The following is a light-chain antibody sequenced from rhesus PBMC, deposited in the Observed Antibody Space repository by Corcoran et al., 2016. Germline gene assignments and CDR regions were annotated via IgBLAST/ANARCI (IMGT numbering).Light chain of an antibody. CDR3: QQHNNYPLA. J-gene: IGKJ4*01. CDR2: SPS. V-gene: IGKV1S14*01. CDR1: QAISNF. Sequence: DVQMTQSPSSLSASVGDTVTITCRASQAISNFLAWYQHKPGKAPTPFIYSPSILETGVPSRFSGSGSGTEFTLAISSLQPEDFVIYYCQQHNNYPLAFGGGTKVELK.